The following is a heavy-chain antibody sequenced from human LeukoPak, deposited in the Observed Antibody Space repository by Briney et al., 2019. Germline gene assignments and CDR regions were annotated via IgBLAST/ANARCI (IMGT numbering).Heavy chain of an antibody. V-gene: IGHV3-11*04. Sequence: GGSLRLSCAASGFAFSDSYMSWIRQAPGKGLEWVSYISTSATTIYYADSVKGRFTISRDNAKNSLYLQMNSLRAEDTAVYYCATYSSLNRREFQFWGQGTLLTVSS. CDR3: ATYSSLNRREFQF. J-gene: IGHJ1*01. CDR1: GFAFSDSY. D-gene: IGHD3-22*01. CDR2: ISTSATTI.